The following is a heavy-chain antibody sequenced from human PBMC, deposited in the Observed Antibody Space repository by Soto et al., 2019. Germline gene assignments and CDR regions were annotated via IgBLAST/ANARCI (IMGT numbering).Heavy chain of an antibody. D-gene: IGHD4-17*01. J-gene: IGHJ4*02. CDR1: GYNFTRYA. Sequence: QVQLVQSGAEVKKPGASVKVSCKPSGYNFTRYAISWVRQAPGQGLEWMGWINAYNGNTPYAQKLQGRVTITTDTSTSTAHMELRSLRSGLTAVYYCATDVAYGLIDYWGQGTLVTVSS. CDR2: INAYNGNT. V-gene: IGHV1-18*01. CDR3: ATDVAYGLIDY.